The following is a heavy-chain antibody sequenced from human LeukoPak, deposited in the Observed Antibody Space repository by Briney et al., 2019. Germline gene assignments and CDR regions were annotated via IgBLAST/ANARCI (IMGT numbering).Heavy chain of an antibody. CDR1: GFTFSDYY. D-gene: IGHD2-15*01. CDR2: ISSSGSTI. V-gene: IGHV3-11*04. J-gene: IGHJ4*02. CDR3: AKDAVVVVAAISTAFDY. Sequence: GGSLRLSCAASGFTFSDYYMSWIRQAPGKGLEWVSYISSSGSTIYYADSVKGRFTISRDNAKNSLYLQMNSLRAEDTAVYYCAKDAVVVVAAISTAFDYWGQGTLVTVSS.